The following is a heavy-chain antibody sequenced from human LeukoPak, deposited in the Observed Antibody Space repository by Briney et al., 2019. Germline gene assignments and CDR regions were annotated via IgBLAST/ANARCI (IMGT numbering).Heavy chain of an antibody. CDR2: INHSGGT. V-gene: IGHV4-34*01. Sequence: SETLSLTCAVYGGSFSGYYWTWIRQPPGKGLEWIGEINHSGGTNYNPSLKSRVTISVDTSKNQFSLKLSSVTAADTAVYYCARDPAAWDLWGQGALVTVSS. CDR3: ARDPAAWDL. D-gene: IGHD2-2*01. J-gene: IGHJ5*02. CDR1: GGSFSGYY.